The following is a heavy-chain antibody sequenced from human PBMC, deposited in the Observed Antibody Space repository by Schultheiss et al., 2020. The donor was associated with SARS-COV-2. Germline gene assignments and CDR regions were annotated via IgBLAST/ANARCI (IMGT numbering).Heavy chain of an antibody. D-gene: IGHD3-10*01. J-gene: IGHJ4*02. V-gene: IGHV4-4*02. CDR2: INHSGST. Sequence: SETLSLTWAVSGGSISSSNWWSWIRQPPGKGLEWIGEINHSGSTNYNPSLKSRVTISVDTSKNQFSLKLSSVTAADTAVYYCARGGLLWFGEMNQWGQGNLVTVSS. CDR1: GGSISSSNW. CDR3: ARGGLLWFGEMNQ.